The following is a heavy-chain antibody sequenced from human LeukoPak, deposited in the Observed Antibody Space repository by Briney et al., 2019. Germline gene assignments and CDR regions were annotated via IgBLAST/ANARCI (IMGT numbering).Heavy chain of an antibody. Sequence: SETLSLTCTVSGGSINSYHWSWIRQPPGKGLEWVGYIYYSGSTSDNPSLKSRVTIAVHTSKKQFTLNLSSVIAAYTAGYYWASRQSSRYFDYWGQGTLVTVSS. J-gene: IGHJ4*02. V-gene: IGHV4-59*08. CDR2: IYYSGST. D-gene: IGHD6-13*01. CDR3: ASRQSSRYFDY. CDR1: GGSINSYH.